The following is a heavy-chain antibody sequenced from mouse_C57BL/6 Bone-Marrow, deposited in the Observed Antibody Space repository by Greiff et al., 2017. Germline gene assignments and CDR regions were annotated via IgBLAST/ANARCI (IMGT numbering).Heavy chain of an antibody. Sequence: QVQLQQSGAELARPGASVKLSCKASGYTFTSYGISWVKQRTGQGLEWIGEIYPRSGNTYYNEKFKGKATLTADKSSSTAYMELRSLTSEDSAVDFCARRTYHRGFAYWGQGTLVTVSA. CDR2: IYPRSGNT. CDR1: GYTFTSYG. CDR3: ARRTYHRGFAY. V-gene: IGHV1-81*01. D-gene: IGHD2-12*01. J-gene: IGHJ3*01.